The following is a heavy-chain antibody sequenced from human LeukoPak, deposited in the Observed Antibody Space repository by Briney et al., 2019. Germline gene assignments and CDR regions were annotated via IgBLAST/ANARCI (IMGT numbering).Heavy chain of an antibody. J-gene: IGHJ3*02. CDR2: ISNNGGYT. V-gene: IGHV3-23*01. CDR3: AREENGGEYDDGFDI. D-gene: IGHD4-17*01. Sequence: GGSLRLSCAASGFTFSSSAMSWVRQAPGKGLEWVSAISNNGGYTYYADSVQGRFTISRDNSKSTLCLQMNSLRAEDTAVYYCAREENGGEYDDGFDIWGQGTMVTVSS. CDR1: GFTFSSSA.